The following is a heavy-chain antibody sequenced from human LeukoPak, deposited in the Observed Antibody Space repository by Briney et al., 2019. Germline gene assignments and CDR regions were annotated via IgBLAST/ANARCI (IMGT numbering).Heavy chain of an antibody. CDR1: GFTFSSYA. CDR2: ISGSGTNT. V-gene: IGHV3-23*01. CDR3: AKKRGDSYGYIDY. D-gene: IGHD5-18*01. Sequence: GGSLRLSCAASGFTFSSYAMSWVRQAPGKGLEWVSAISGSGTNTYYADSVKGRFTISRDNSKNMVYLQMNSLRAEDTAIYYCAKKRGDSYGYIDYWGQGTLVTVSP. J-gene: IGHJ4*02.